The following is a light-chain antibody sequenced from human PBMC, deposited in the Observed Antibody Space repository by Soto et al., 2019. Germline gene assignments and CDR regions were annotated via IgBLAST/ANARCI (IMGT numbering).Light chain of an antibody. CDR3: SSYTSSSTLV. CDR2: DVS. CDR1: SSDVGGYNY. Sequence: QSVLTQPASVSGSPGQSITISCTGTSSDVGGYNYVSWYQQHPGKAPKLMIYDVSNRPSGVSNRFSGSKSGNTASLTISGLQAEDEADYYCSSYTSSSTLVYGTGIKVPVL. V-gene: IGLV2-14*01. J-gene: IGLJ1*01.